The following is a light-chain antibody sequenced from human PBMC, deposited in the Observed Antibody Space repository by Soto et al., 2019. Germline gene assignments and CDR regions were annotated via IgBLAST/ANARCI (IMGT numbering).Light chain of an antibody. Sequence: QSALTQPRSVSGSPGQSVTISCTGTSSNVGIYNYVSWYQQNPGKAPKFMIYDVTKRPSGVPDRFSGSKSGNTASLTISGLQAEDEADYYCCSYAGSSTFGVFGGGTQLTVL. V-gene: IGLV2-11*01. CDR2: DVT. J-gene: IGLJ2*01. CDR1: SSNVGIYNY. CDR3: CSYAGSSTFGV.